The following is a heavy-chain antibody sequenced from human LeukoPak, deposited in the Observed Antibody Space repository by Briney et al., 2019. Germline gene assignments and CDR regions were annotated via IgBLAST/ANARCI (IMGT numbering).Heavy chain of an antibody. V-gene: IGHV4-30-4*01. CDR2: IYYSGST. Sequence: SETLSLTCTVSGGSISSGDYYWSWIRQPPGKGLEWIGYIYYSGSTYYSPSLKSRVTISVDTSKNQFSLKLSSVTAADTAVYYCARATRSRAAAAGRNWFDPWGQGTLVTVSS. CDR1: GGSISSGDYY. J-gene: IGHJ5*02. CDR3: ARATRSRAAAAGRNWFDP. D-gene: IGHD6-13*01.